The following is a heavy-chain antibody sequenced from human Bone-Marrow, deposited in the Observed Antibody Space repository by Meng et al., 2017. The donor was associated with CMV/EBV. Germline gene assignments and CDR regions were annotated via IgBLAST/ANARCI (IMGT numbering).Heavy chain of an antibody. V-gene: IGHV1-2*02. CDR2: INPNSGGT. Sequence: ASVKVSCKASGYTFTGYYMHWVRQAPGQGLEWMGWINPNSGGTNYAQKFQGRVTMTRDTSISTAYMELSRLRSDDTAVYYCARRRRITSFGVVPRGYFAYWGQGTLVTVSS. J-gene: IGHJ4*02. CDR3: ARRRRITSFGVVPRGYFAY. CDR1: GYTFTGYY. D-gene: IGHD3-3*01.